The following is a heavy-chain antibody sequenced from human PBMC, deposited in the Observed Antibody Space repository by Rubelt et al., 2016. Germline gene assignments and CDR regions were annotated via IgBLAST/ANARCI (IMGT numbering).Heavy chain of an antibody. J-gene: IGHJ2*01. Sequence: EVQLLESGGGLVQPGGSLRLSCAASGFTFSSYAMSWVRQAPGKGLQWVSAISGSGGSTYYADSVKGRFTISRDNSKNTLYLQMNSLRAEDTAVYYCAKNPTDYWYFDLWGRGTLVTVSS. CDR1: GFTFSSYA. CDR3: AKNPTDYWYFDL. V-gene: IGHV3-23*01. CDR2: ISGSGGST.